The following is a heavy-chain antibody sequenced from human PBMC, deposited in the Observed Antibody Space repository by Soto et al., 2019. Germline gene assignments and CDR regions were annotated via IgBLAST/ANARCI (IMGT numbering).Heavy chain of an antibody. D-gene: IGHD4-17*01. CDR1: EFTFHIYA. CDR3: AKHSTTVTTGFDY. CDR2: ISGSGGST. J-gene: IGHJ4*02. Sequence: GGSLRLSCAASEFTFHIYAMSWVRQAPGRGLEWVSAISGSGGSTYYSDAVKGRFTISSDNSKNPLYLQMNSLRAEATAVYYCAKHSTTVTTGFDYWGQGTLVTVSS. V-gene: IGHV3-23*01.